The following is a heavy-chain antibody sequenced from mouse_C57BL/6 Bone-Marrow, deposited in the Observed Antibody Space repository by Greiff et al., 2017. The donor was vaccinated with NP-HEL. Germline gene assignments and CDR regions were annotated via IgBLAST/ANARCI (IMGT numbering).Heavy chain of an antibody. D-gene: IGHD2-14*01. CDR2: ISYDGSN. CDR1: GYSITSGYY. J-gene: IGHJ2*01. CDR3: ARGVRRGVDY. Sequence: EVKLQESGPGLVKPSQSLSLTCSVTGYSITSGYYWNWIRQFPGNKLEWMGYISYDGSNNYNPSLKNRISITRDTSKNQFFLKLNSVTTEDTATYYCARGVRRGVDYWGQGTTLTVSS. V-gene: IGHV3-6*01.